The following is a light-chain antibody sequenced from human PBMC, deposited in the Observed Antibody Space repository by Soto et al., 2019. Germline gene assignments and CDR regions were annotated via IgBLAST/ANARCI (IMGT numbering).Light chain of an antibody. CDR3: QQRYSSHYS. J-gene: IGKJ2*01. CDR1: QSISSY. V-gene: IGKV1-39*01. Sequence: DIQMTQSPSSLSASVGDRVTITCRARQSISSYFYWYQQKQGKAPNLLIYAASSLQSRFPSRFSGSGSGTDFTLTNSSVQPEECATYYCQQRYSSHYSFGRGTKLELK. CDR2: AAS.